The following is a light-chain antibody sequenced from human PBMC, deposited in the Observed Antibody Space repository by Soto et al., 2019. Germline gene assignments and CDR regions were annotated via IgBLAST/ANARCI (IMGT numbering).Light chain of an antibody. CDR1: TGAVNSGYY. CDR3: LLYYGGQLGV. Sequence: QAVVTHEPSLTVSPGGTVTLTCASSTGAVNSGYYPNWFQQKPGQAPRALIYSSSNKYSWTPARFSGSLLGGKAALTLSGVQPEDEAEYYCLLYYGGQLGVFGGGTKLTVL. J-gene: IGLJ2*01. CDR2: SSS. V-gene: IGLV7-43*01.